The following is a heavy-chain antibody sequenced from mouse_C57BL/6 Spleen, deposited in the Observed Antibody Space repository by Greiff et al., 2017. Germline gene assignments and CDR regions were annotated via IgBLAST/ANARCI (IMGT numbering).Heavy chain of an antibody. Sequence: VQLQQSGPELVKPGASVKISCKASGYAFSSSWMNWVKQRPGKGLEWIGRIYPGDGDTNYNGKFKGKATLTADKSSSTAYMQLSSLASEDSTVYFCARCPYYSTYDYAMDYWGQGTSVTVSS. V-gene: IGHV1-82*01. J-gene: IGHJ4*01. CDR3: ARCPYYSTYDYAMDY. CDR1: GYAFSSSW. D-gene: IGHD2-5*01. CDR2: IYPGDGDT.